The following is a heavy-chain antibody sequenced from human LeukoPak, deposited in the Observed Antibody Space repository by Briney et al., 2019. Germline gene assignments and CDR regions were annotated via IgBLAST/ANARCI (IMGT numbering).Heavy chain of an antibody. CDR1: GGSISSYY. V-gene: IGHV4-59*01. D-gene: IGHD1-1*01. CDR2: IYHSGST. J-gene: IGHJ6*02. CDR3: ARDTTRYGMDV. Sequence: SETLSLTCTVSGGSISSYYWSWIRQPPGKGLEWIGYIYHSGSTNYNPSLKSRVTISVDTSKNQFSLKLSSVTAADTAVYFCARDTTRYGMDVWGQGTTVTVSS.